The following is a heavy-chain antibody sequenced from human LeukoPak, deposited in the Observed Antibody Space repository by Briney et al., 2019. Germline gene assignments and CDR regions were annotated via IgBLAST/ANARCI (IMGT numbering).Heavy chain of an antibody. CDR1: GFTFSSYA. CDR2: ISGSGGST. V-gene: IGHV3-23*01. J-gene: IGHJ4*02. D-gene: IGHD2-2*01. Sequence: PGGSLRLSCAASGFTFSSYAMSWVRQAPGKGLERVSAISGSGGSTYYADSVKGRFTISRDNSKNTLYLQMNSLRAEDTAVYYCAKDPGPRYCSSTSCPIDYWGQGTLVTVSS. CDR3: AKDPGPRYCSSTSCPIDY.